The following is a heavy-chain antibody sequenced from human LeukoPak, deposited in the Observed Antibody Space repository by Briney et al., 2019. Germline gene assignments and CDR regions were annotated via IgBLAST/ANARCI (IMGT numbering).Heavy chain of an antibody. D-gene: IGHD5-24*01. CDR2: IYPGDSDT. Sequence: GESLKTSCKGSGSSFTSYWIGWVRQMPGKGLEWMGIIYPGDSDTRYSPSFQGQVTISADKSISTAYLQWSSLKASDTAMYYSATRYGYNSFEYWGQGTLVTVSS. V-gene: IGHV5-51*01. CDR3: ATRYGYNSFEY. J-gene: IGHJ4*02. CDR1: GSSFTSYW.